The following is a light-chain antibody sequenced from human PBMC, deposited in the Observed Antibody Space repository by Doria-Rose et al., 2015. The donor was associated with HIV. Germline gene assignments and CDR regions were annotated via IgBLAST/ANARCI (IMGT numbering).Light chain of an antibody. CDR1: QIIDNS. CDR3: QQYNSYSPYT. J-gene: IGKJ2*01. Sequence: TGRASQIIDNSLAWYQQKPGKAPNLLIYKASSLESGVPSRFSGSGSGREFTLTISSLQPDDFATYYCQQYNSYSPYTFGQGTKLEIK. V-gene: IGKV1-5*03. CDR2: KAS.